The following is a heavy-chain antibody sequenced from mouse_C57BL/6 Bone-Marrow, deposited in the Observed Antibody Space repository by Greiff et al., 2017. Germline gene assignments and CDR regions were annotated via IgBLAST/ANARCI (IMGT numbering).Heavy chain of an antibody. CDR1: GFNIKDDY. CDR2: IDPENGDT. CDR3: TADGNYDY. D-gene: IGHD2-1*01. Sequence: VQLQQSGAELVRPGASVKLSCTASGFNIKDDYMPWVKQRPEQGLEWIGWIDPENGDTEYASKLQGKVTITADTSSNTAYLQLSSLTYEDTAVNSFTADGNYDYWGQGTTLTVSS. J-gene: IGHJ2*01. V-gene: IGHV14-4*01.